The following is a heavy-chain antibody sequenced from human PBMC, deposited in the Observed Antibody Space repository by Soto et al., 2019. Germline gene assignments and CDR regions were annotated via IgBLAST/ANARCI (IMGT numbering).Heavy chain of an antibody. V-gene: IGHV1-2*04. Sequence: ASVKVSCKTSGYTFTGYYMHWVRQAPRQGLEWMGWVNPNSGGTNYAQKFQGWVTMTRDTSISTAYMELSRLRSDDTAVYYCARDQRITIFGVVSESALDYWGQGTLVTVSS. CDR2: VNPNSGGT. J-gene: IGHJ4*02. CDR1: GYTFTGYY. CDR3: ARDQRITIFGVVSESALDY. D-gene: IGHD3-3*01.